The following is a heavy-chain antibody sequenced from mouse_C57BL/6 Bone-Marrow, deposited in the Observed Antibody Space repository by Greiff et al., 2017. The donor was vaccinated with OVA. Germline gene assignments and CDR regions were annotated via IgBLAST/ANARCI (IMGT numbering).Heavy chain of an antibody. CDR3: ARNYGYAMDY. D-gene: IGHD2-4*01. CDR2: IYPRSGNT. CDR1: GYTFTSYG. Sequence: QVQLQQSGAELARPGASVKLSCKASGYTFTSYGISWVKQRPGQGLEWIGEIYPRSGNTYYNEKFKGKATLTADKSSSTAYMELRSLTSEDSAVYFCARNYGYAMDYWGQGTSVTVSS. V-gene: IGHV1-81*01. J-gene: IGHJ4*01.